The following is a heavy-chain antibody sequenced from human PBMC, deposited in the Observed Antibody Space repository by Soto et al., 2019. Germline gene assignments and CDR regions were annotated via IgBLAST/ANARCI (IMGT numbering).Heavy chain of an antibody. CDR3: ARVRLQYSRPENWFDP. CDR1: GFSIRSGGYS. CDR2: IYHSGST. V-gene: IGHV4-30-2*01. J-gene: IGHJ5*02. Sequence: SETLSLTCAFSGFSIRSGGYSWSWIRQPPGKGLEWIGYIYHSGSTYYNPSLKSRVTISVDRSKNQFSLKLSSVTAADTAVYYCARVRLQYSRPENWFDPWGQGTLVTVSS. D-gene: IGHD4-4*01.